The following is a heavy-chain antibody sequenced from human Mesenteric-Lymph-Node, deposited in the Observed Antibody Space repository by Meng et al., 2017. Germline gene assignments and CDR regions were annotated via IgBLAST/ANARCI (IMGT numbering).Heavy chain of an antibody. V-gene: IGHV3-23*01. CDR2: ISGSTGGT. J-gene: IGHJ4*02. D-gene: IGHD4/OR15-4a*01. CDR3: AKANPMGWSGANCRGGDY. Sequence: EVQLLESGGGLVQPGGSLRLSCAASGFTFSSYAMSWVRQASGKGLEWVPGISGSTGGTYYADSVKGRFTISRDTSKNTLLLQMNSLRGEDKGGNYCAKANPMGWSGANCRGGDYWGQGTLVTVSS. CDR1: GFTFSSYA.